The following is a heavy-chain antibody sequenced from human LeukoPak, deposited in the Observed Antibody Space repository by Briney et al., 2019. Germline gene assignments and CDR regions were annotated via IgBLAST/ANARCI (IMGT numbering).Heavy chain of an antibody. CDR2: IYYSGST. V-gene: IGHV4-59*01. CDR3: ARGFGVLDY. Sequence: SVTLSLTCTVSGGSISSYYWSWIRQPPGKGLEWIGYIYYSGSTNYNPSLKSRVTISVDTSKNQFSLKLSSVTAADTAVYYCARGFGVLDYWGQGTLVTVSS. CDR1: GGSISSYY. J-gene: IGHJ4*02. D-gene: IGHD3-3*01.